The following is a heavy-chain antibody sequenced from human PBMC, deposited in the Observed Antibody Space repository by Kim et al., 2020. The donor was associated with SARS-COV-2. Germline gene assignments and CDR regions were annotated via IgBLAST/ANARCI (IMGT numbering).Heavy chain of an antibody. CDR3: ARDNGRGGAFDY. CDR2: ISSSSGII. D-gene: IGHD2-21*01. V-gene: IGHV3-48*02. CDR1: GFTFSSYN. Sequence: GGSLRLSCAASGFTFSSYNMDWLRQAPGKGLEWVSYISSSSGIILYADSVKGRFTISRDNAKNTLYLQMNSLRDEDTAVYYCARDNGRGGAFDYWGQGALVAVSS. J-gene: IGHJ4*02.